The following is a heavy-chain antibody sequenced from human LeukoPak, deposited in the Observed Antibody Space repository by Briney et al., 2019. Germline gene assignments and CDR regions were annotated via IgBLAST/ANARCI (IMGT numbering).Heavy chain of an antibody. CDR3: ARGLPAARIWDY. V-gene: IGHV4-30-2*01. J-gene: IGHJ4*02. CDR2: IYHSGST. D-gene: IGHD2-2*01. CDR1: GGSISSGGYS. Sequence: SETLSLTCAVSGGSISSGGYSWSWIRQPPGKGLEWIGYIYHSGSTYYNPSLKSRVTISVDRSKNQFSLKLSSVTAADTAVYYCARGLPAARIWDYWGQGTLVTVSS.